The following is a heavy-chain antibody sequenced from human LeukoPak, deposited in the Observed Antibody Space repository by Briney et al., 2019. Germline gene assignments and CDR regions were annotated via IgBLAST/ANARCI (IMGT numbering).Heavy chain of an antibody. J-gene: IGHJ4*02. D-gene: IGHD3-10*01. Sequence: GGSLRLSCAASGFTFSSYWMHWVRQAPGKGLVWVSRIDTDGSSTSYADSVKGRFTISRDNAKNTVYLQMNSLRAEDTAVYYCARVRGVDFEYWGQGTLVTVSS. CDR2: IDTDGSST. CDR1: GFTFSSYW. CDR3: ARVRGVDFEY. V-gene: IGHV3-74*01.